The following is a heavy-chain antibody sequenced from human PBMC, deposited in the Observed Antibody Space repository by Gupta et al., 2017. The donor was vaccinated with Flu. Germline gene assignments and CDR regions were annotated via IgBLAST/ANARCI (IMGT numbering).Heavy chain of an antibody. V-gene: IGHV4-61*02. CDR2: IYASGAT. D-gene: IGHD2-15*01. CDR1: GDSITSGAYY. CDR3: ARVRSGGNWFDS. Sequence: QVRLQESGPGLVKPLQTLSLTCTVSGDSITSGAYYWNWVRQPAGKGLEWIGRIYASGATYYNAALNGRVTMSIETSKNQLSLKLISVTAADTAVYYCARVRSGGNWFDSWGQGTLVTVSS. J-gene: IGHJ5*01.